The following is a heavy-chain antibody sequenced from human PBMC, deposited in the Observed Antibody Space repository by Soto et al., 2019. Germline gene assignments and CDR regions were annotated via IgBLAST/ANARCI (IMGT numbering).Heavy chain of an antibody. V-gene: IGHV4-30-4*01. J-gene: IGHJ4*02. CDR2: IYYSGST. CDR3: ARVVGGPVYFDWLPKYYFDY. CDR1: GGSISSGDYY. Sequence: TVSGGSISSGDYYWSWIRQPPGKGLEWIGYIYYSGSTYYNPSLKSRVTISVDTSKNQFSLKLSSVTAADTAVYYCARVVGGPVYFDWLPKYYFDYWGQGTLVTVSS. D-gene: IGHD3-9*01.